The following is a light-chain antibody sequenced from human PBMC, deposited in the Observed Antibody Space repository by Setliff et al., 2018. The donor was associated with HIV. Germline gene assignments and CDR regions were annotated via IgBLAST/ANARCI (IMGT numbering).Light chain of an antibody. Sequence: QSALAQPASVSGSPGQAVTISCTGTTNDIGGYNYVSWYQQHPGKAPKLMIYEVNKRPSGVPDRFSGSKSGNTASLTVSGLQAEDEADYYCSSYAITNTLPFGTGTKVTVL. CDR2: EVN. CDR1: TNDIGGYNY. V-gene: IGLV2-8*01. J-gene: IGLJ1*01. CDR3: SSYAITNTLP.